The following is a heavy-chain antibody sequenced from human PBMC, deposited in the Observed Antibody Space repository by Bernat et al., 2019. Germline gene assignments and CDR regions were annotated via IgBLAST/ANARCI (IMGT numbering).Heavy chain of an antibody. Sequence: QVQLVESGGGVVQPGRSLRLSCAASGFTFSSYGMHWVRQAPGKGLEWVAVIWYDGSNKYYADSVKGRFTISRDNSKNTLYLQMNSLRAEDTAVYYCARPYSSSWYYYYYYMDVWGKGTTVTVSS. D-gene: IGHD6-13*01. V-gene: IGHV3-33*01. CDR1: GFTFSSYG. CDR3: ARPYSSSWYYYYYYMDV. J-gene: IGHJ6*03. CDR2: IWYDGSNK.